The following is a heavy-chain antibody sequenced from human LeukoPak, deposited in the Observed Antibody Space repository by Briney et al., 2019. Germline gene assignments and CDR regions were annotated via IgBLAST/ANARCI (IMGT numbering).Heavy chain of an antibody. V-gene: IGHV3-23*01. Sequence: GGSLRLSCGASGFTFSSYAMSWVRQAPGKGLEWVSAISGSGGSTYYADSVKGRFTISRDNSKNTLYLQMNSLRAEDTAVYYCATSLDYYDSSGYYNNWFDPWGQGTLVTVSS. CDR3: ATSLDYYDSSGYYNNWFDP. D-gene: IGHD3-22*01. CDR2: ISGSGGST. J-gene: IGHJ5*02. CDR1: GFTFSSYA.